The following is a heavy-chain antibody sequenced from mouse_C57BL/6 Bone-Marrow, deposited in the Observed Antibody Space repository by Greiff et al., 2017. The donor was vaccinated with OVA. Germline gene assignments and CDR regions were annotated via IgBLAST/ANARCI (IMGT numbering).Heavy chain of an antibody. V-gene: IGHV3-6*01. CDR3: AREERFMRGYVDV. CDR2: ISYDGRN. D-gene: IGHD1-1*01. J-gene: IGHJ1*03. Sequence: EVQLLESGPGLVKPSQSLSLTCSVTGYSITSGYYWIWIRQFPGNKLEWMGYISYDGRNNYNPSLKIRISITRDTSKNQCFLKLNSVTTEDTATYYCAREERFMRGYVDVWGTGTTVTVSS. CDR1: GYSITSGYY.